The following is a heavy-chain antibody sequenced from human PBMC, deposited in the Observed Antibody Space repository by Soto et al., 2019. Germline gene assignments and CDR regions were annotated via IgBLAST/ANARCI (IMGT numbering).Heavy chain of an antibody. J-gene: IGHJ6*02. CDR3: AKDPPWTVGPLAMDV. CDR1: GFTFSTHA. CDR2: FSGSGGNI. V-gene: IGHV3-23*01. Sequence: SLRLSCVASGFTFSTHAMSWFRQVPGKGLEWVSTFSGSGGNIYYGESVKGRFTISRDDPKNTLYLDMNSLRVEDTAVYYCAKDPPWTVGPLAMDVWGPGTTLTV. D-gene: IGHD2-2*01.